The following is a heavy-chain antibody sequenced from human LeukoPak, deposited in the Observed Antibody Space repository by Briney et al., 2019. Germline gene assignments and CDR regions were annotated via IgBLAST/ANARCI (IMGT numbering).Heavy chain of an antibody. CDR3: AKAGSRGNFDY. V-gene: IGHV3-30*18. CDR2: ISYDGSNK. CDR1: GFTFSSYG. Sequence: PGRSLRLSCAASGFTFSSYGMHWVRQAPGKGLEWVAVISYDGSNKYYADSVKGRFTISRDNSKSTLYLQMNSLRAEDTAVYYCAKAGSRGNFDYWGQGTLVTVSS. J-gene: IGHJ4*02.